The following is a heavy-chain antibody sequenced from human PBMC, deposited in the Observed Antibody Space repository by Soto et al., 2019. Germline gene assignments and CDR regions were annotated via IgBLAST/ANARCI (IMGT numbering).Heavy chain of an antibody. Sequence: EVQLVESGGGLVQPGGSLRLSCAASGFTVSSNYMSWVRQAPGKGLEWVSVIYSGGSTYYADSVKGRFTISRDNSKNTLYLQMNSLRAEDTAVYYCARDRFYGSGSYYRGWFDPWGQGTLVTVSS. J-gene: IGHJ5*02. V-gene: IGHV3-66*01. CDR3: ARDRFYGSGSYYRGWFDP. CDR2: IYSGGST. D-gene: IGHD3-10*01. CDR1: GFTVSSNY.